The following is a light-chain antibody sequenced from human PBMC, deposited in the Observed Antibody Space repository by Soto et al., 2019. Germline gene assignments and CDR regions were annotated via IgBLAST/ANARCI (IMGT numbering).Light chain of an antibody. V-gene: IGLV1-51*01. CDR2: DTS. Sequence: QSVLTQPPSVSAATGQRVIISCSGSDSNVGNNYVSWYQQFPGAPPKLLIYDTSKRPSWISDRFSASKSGTSATLIISSLQTGDEAHYYCGTWDTDLSAGKFGWGTKLTVL. CDR3: GTWDTDLSAGK. CDR1: DSNVGNNY. J-gene: IGLJ3*02.